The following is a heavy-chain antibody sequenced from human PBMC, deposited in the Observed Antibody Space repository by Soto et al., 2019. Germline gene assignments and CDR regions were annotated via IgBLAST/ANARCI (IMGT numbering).Heavy chain of an antibody. CDR1: EFTFSNYG. CDR2: ILNDGSNR. V-gene: IGHV3-33*01. CDR3: ARDDEYSGNGMDV. D-gene: IGHD3-10*01. Sequence: QVQLVESGGGVVQPGRSLRLSCAASEFTFSNYGMQWVRPAPGKGLEWVAVILNDGSNRYDADSVKDRFTISRDNSKNTLYLQMNSLRAEDTAVYYCARDDEYSGNGMDVWGQGTTVTVS. J-gene: IGHJ6*02.